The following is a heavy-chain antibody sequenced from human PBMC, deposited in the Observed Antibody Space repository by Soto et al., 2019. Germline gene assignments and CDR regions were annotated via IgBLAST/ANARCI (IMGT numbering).Heavy chain of an antibody. D-gene: IGHD4-4*01. CDR1: EFTFNTYW. J-gene: IGHJ4*02. CDR3: VRDCLQCGPGYSDY. Sequence: GGSLRLSCAASEFTFNTYWLSWVRQAPGKGLEWVANINQDGSQKYYVDSVTGRFTISRDNDKNSLYLQMNSLRAEDTAVYYCVRDCLQCGPGYSDYWGQGSPVTVSS. V-gene: IGHV3-7*01. CDR2: INQDGSQK.